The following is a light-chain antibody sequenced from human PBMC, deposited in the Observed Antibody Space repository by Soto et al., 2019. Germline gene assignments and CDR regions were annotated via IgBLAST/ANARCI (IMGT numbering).Light chain of an antibody. CDR2: EGS. V-gene: IGLV2-23*01. CDR1: SSDVGRYKL. CDR3: RSNAGNXIYV. J-gene: IGLJ1*01. Sequence: ALTQPASVSWSPGQSITISCTGTSSDVGRYKLVSWYKHHPGKAPKPMIFEGSKRPSGVYSRFSGSKSGNTASLTISGLQAEDEADYLCRSNAGNXIYVVGWGTKVXV.